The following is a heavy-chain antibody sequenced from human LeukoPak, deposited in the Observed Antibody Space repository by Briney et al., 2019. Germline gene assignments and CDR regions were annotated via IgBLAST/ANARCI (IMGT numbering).Heavy chain of an antibody. D-gene: IGHD5-24*01. Sequence: ASVKVSCKPSGYIFTNYGVSWVRQAPGQGREWMGWINVYNGHTIYAQEFQGRVTLTTDTSTSTAHMDLRSLRSDDTAVYYCARGAVEMATISAFDIWAQGTMVTVSS. CDR3: ARGAVEMATISAFDI. CDR2: INVYNGHT. V-gene: IGHV1-18*01. J-gene: IGHJ3*02. CDR1: GYIFTNYG.